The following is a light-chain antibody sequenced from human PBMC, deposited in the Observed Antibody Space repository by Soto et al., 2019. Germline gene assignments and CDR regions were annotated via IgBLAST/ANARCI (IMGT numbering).Light chain of an antibody. J-gene: IGLJ1*01. V-gene: IGLV2-14*01. Sequence: QSALTQPAAVSGSPGQSITISCNGTSSDVGGYNYVSWYQQHPGKAPKLMIYELSNRPSGVSNRFSGSKSGNTTSLTISGLQPEDEPDYFCSSYGSTSTRYVFGTGTKLTVL. CDR3: SSYGSTSTRYV. CDR2: ELS. CDR1: SSDVGGYNY.